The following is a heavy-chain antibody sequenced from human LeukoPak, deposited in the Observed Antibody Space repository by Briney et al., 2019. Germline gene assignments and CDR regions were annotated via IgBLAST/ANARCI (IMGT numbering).Heavy chain of an antibody. CDR1: GGSIGSYY. CDR2: IYHSGST. D-gene: IGHD6-19*01. V-gene: IGHV4-59*01. CDR3: ALTISVAGSNWFDP. J-gene: IGHJ5*02. Sequence: SETLSLTCTVSGGSIGSYYWSWLRQPPGKGLECIGYIYHSGSTNYNPSLKSRVTISVDTSKKQFSLKLSSVTAADTAVYYCALTISVAGSNWFDPWGQGTLVTVSS.